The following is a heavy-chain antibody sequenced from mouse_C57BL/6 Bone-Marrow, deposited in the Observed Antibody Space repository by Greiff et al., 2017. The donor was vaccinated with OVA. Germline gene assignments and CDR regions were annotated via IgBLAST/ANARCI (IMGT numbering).Heavy chain of an antibody. Sequence: QVQLKQPGAELVKPGASVKVSCKASGYTFTSYWMHWVKQRPGQGLEWIGRIHPSDSDTNYNQKFKGKATLTVDKSSSTAYMQLSSLTSEESAVYYCAIGPWLPSFAYWGQGTLVTVSA. V-gene: IGHV1-74*01. D-gene: IGHD2-2*01. CDR1: GYTFTSYW. J-gene: IGHJ3*01. CDR2: IHPSDSDT. CDR3: AIGPWLPSFAY.